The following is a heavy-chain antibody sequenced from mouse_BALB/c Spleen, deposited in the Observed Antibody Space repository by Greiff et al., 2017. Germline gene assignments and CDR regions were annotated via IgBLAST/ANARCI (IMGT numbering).Heavy chain of an antibody. CDR2: INPYYGST. Sequence: VQLQQTGPELVKPGASVKISCKASGYSFTDYIMLWVKQSHGKSLEWIGNINPYYGSTSYNLKFKGKATLTVDKSSSTAYMQLNSLTSEDSAVYYCARRGYYGSSTYWYFDVWGAGTTVTVSS. CDR3: ARRGYYGSSTYWYFDV. J-gene: IGHJ1*01. D-gene: IGHD1-1*01. CDR1: GYSFTDYI. V-gene: IGHV1-39*01.